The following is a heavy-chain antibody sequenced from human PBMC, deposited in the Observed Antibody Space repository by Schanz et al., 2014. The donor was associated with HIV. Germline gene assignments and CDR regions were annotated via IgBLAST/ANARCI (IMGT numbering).Heavy chain of an antibody. V-gene: IGHV3-23*04. Sequence: EVQLVESGGGLEQPGGSLRLSCAASGFTFSGFAMSWVRQAPGKGLEWVSAISGSGGSTYYADSVKGRFTISRDNSKNTLYLQMTTLRTEDTAVYYCAKPEYDSSGNSQSHFDYWGQGTLVTVSP. CDR1: GFTFSGFA. CDR3: AKPEYDSSGNSQSHFDY. J-gene: IGHJ4*02. CDR2: ISGSGGST. D-gene: IGHD3-22*01.